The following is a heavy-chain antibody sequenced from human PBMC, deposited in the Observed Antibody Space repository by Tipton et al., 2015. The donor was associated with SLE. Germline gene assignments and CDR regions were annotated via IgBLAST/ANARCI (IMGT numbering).Heavy chain of an antibody. J-gene: IGHJ5*02. V-gene: IGHV4-61*02. D-gene: IGHD2-15*01. CDR1: GGSISSGSYY. CDR2: IYTSGST. Sequence: TLSLTCTVSGGSISSGSYYWSWIRQPAGKGLEWIGRIYTSGSTNYNPSLKSRVTISVDTSKNQFSLKLSSVTAADTAVYYCARGGNCSGGSCWNWFDPWGQGTLVTVSS. CDR3: ARGGNCSGGSCWNWFDP.